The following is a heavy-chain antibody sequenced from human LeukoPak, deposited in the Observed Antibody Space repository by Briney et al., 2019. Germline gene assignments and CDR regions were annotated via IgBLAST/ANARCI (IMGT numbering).Heavy chain of an antibody. D-gene: IGHD2-2*01. Sequence: SETLSLTCAVSGYSISSGYYWGWIRQPPGKGLEWIGEINHSGSTNYNPSLKSRVTISVDTSKNQFSLKLSSVTAADTAVYYCARRMPIRNFQHWGQGTLVTVSS. J-gene: IGHJ1*01. CDR1: GYSISSGYY. V-gene: IGHV4-38-2*01. CDR2: INHSGST. CDR3: ARRMPIRNFQH.